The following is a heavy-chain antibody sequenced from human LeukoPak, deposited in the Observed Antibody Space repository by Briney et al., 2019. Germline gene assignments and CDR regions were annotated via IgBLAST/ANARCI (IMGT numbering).Heavy chain of an antibody. J-gene: IGHJ3*01. CDR3: ATVVGGYYPPVEGFDL. CDR1: GFTFSDYY. D-gene: IGHD3-3*01. V-gene: IGHV3-11*06. Sequence: GGSLRLSCAASGFTFSDYYMSWIRQAPGKGLEWVSYISRNSYTNYADSVRGRFTISRDNAKNTLDMQMNSLTAEDTAVYYCATVVGGYYPPVEGFDLWGQGTMVTVSS. CDR2: ISRNSYT.